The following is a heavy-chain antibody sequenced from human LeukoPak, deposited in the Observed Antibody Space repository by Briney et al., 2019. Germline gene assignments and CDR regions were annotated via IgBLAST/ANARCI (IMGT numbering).Heavy chain of an antibody. D-gene: IGHD2-15*01. CDR3: ARDLPQVDYYMDV. Sequence: GGSLRLSCAASGFTFSSYEMNWVRQAPGKGLELVSYVSSSGSTIYYADSVKGRFTISRDNAKNSLYLQMNSLRAEDTAVYYCARDLPQVDYYMDVWGKGTTVTVSS. CDR1: GFTFSSYE. CDR2: VSSSGSTI. J-gene: IGHJ6*03. V-gene: IGHV3-48*03.